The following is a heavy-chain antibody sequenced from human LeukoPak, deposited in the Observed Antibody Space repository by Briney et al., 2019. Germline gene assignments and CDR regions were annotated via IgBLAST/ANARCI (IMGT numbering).Heavy chain of an antibody. CDR1: GGSFSGYY. D-gene: IGHD5-18*01. J-gene: IGHJ4*02. Sequence: SETLSLTYAVYGGSFSGYYWSWIRQPPGKGLEWIGEINHSGSTNHNPSLKSRVTISVDTSKNQFSLKLSSVTAADTAVYYCARIYDRGYSYGYYGYWGQGTLVTVSS. V-gene: IGHV4-34*01. CDR2: INHSGST. CDR3: ARIYDRGYSYGYYGY.